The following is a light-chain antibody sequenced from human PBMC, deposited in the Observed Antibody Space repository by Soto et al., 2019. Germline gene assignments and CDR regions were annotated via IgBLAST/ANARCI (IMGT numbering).Light chain of an antibody. V-gene: IGKV3-11*01. CDR2: DAS. CDR1: QSVSSY. CDR3: QQRSNWPLT. J-gene: IGKJ4*01. Sequence: EIVLTQSPATLSLSPGERATLSCRASQSVSSYLAWYQQKPGQAPRLLIYDASNRATGIPARFSGSGSGTDFNLTISSREPEDFAVYYCQQRSNWPLTFGGGTKVEIK.